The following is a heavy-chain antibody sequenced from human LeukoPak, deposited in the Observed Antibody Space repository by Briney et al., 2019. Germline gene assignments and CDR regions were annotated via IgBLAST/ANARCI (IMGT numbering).Heavy chain of an antibody. V-gene: IGHV4-34*01. D-gene: IGHD3-16*01. CDR1: GGSFSGYY. CDR3: ARDGAFITPVNWFDP. CDR2: INHSGST. Sequence: SETLSLTCAVYGGSFSGYYWSWIRQPPGKGLEWIGEINHSGSTNYNPSLKSRVTISVDTSKNQFSLKLSSVTAADTAVYYCARDGAFITPVNWFDPWGQGTLVTVSS. J-gene: IGHJ5*02.